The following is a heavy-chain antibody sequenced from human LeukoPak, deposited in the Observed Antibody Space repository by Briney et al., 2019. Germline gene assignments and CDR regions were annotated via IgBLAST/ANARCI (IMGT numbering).Heavy chain of an antibody. Sequence: SETLSLTCTVSGGSISSYYWSWIRQPPGKGLEWIGYIYYSGSTNYNPSLKSRVTISVGTSKNQFSLKLSSVTAADTAVYYCARERRHSSSWCFDYWGQGTLVTVSS. CDR2: IYYSGST. CDR1: GGSISSYY. J-gene: IGHJ4*02. D-gene: IGHD6-13*01. CDR3: ARERRHSSSWCFDY. V-gene: IGHV4-59*12.